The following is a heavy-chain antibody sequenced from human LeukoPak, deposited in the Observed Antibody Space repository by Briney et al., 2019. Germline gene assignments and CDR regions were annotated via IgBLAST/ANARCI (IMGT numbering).Heavy chain of an antibody. V-gene: IGHV3-21*01. CDR1: GFTFSSYS. J-gene: IGHJ6*03. CDR2: FSSSSSYI. CDR3: ARARDIVVVPAAEKAYYYYMDV. D-gene: IGHD2-2*01. Sequence: PGGSLRLSCAASGFTFSSYSMNWVRQAPGKGLEWVSSFSSSSSYIYYADSVKGRFTISRDNAKNSLYLQMNSLRAEDTAVYYCARARDIVVVPAAEKAYYYYMDVWGKGTTVTVSS.